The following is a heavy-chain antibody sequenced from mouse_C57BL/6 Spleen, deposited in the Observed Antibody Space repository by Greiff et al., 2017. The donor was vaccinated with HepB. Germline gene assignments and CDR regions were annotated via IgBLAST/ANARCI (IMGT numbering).Heavy chain of an antibody. Sequence: EVKLMESGGGLVKPGGSLKLSCAASGFTFSDYGMHWVRQAPEKGLEWVAYISSGSSTIYYADTVKGRFTLSRDNANNTLFLQMTSLRSEDTAMYYCARHLLLRYYAMDYWGQGTSVTVSS. V-gene: IGHV5-17*01. J-gene: IGHJ4*01. CDR1: GFTFSDYG. CDR2: ISSGSSTI. CDR3: ARHLLLRYYAMDY. D-gene: IGHD1-1*01.